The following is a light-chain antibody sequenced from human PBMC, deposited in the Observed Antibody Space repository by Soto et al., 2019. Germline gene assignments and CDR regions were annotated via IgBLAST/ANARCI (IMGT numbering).Light chain of an antibody. CDR1: QTVRTNY. CDR2: GAS. V-gene: IGKV3-20*01. J-gene: IGKJ4*01. Sequence: EIVLTQSPGTLSLSPGERATLSCRASQTVRTNYLAWFQHKPGQAPRLLIYGASSRATGIPDRFSGSGSGTAFTLTINRLEPDDFAVYFCQQYSDSPLTFGGGTKVEIK. CDR3: QQYSDSPLT.